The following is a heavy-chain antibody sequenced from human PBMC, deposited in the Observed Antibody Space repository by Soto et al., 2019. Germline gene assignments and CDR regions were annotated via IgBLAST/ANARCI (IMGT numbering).Heavy chain of an antibody. D-gene: IGHD2-2*03. CDR1: GGSISSGGYS. J-gene: IGHJ3*02. V-gene: IGHV4-30-2*01. CDR2: NYHSGRT. Sequence: QLQLQESGSGLVKPSQTLSLTCAVSGGSISSGGYSWSWIRQPPGKGLDWIGYNYHSGRTYYTPSLNSRVTIAVERSKNQFSAKLSAVTAADTAVYYCARLNTGDCSSTSCLKYAFDIWGQGTMVTVSS. CDR3: ARLNTGDCSSTSCLKYAFDI.